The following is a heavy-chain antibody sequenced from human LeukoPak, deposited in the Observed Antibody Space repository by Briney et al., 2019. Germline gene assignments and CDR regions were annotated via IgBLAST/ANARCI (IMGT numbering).Heavy chain of an antibody. J-gene: IGHJ3*02. Sequence: SETLSLTCTVSGGSISNYYWSWIRQPAGKGLEWIGRIYTSGSTNYNPSLKSRVTMSVDTSKNQFSLKLSSVTAADTAVYYCARDCFVGGGNCYSDAFDIWGQGTMVTVSS. CDR3: ARDCFVGGGNCYSDAFDI. V-gene: IGHV4-4*07. CDR1: GGSISNYY. CDR2: IYTSGST. D-gene: IGHD2-15*01.